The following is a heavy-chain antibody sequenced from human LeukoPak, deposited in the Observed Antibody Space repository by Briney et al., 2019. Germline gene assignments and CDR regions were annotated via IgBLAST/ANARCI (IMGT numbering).Heavy chain of an antibody. Sequence: PGGSLRLSCAASGFTFDDYAMHWVRQAPGKGLEWVSGISWNSGSIGYADSVKGRFTISRDNAKSSLFLQMNSLRAEDTAVYYCARDGAYSVYDVSWFDPWGQGTLVTVSS. J-gene: IGHJ5*02. V-gene: IGHV3-9*01. CDR3: ARDGAYSVYDVSWFDP. D-gene: IGHD5/OR15-5a*01. CDR2: ISWNSGSI. CDR1: GFTFDDYA.